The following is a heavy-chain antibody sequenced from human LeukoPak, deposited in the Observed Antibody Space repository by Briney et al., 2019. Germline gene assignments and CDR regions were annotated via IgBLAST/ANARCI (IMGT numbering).Heavy chain of an antibody. CDR1: GYTFTVYY. D-gene: IGHD1-26*01. CDR3: ERDSEGAFDY. J-gene: IGHJ4*02. CDR2: IDPNSGGS. Sequence: ASVKVSCKTSGYTFTVYYIHWVRQAPGQGLEWMGWIDPNSGGSNSAQKFQVRVTMTRDTSISTANMELSRLRSDDTAVYYCERDSEGAFDYWGQGTLVTVSS. V-gene: IGHV1-2*02.